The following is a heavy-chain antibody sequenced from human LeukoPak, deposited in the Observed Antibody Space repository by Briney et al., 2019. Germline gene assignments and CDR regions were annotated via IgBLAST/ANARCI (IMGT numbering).Heavy chain of an antibody. D-gene: IGHD3-9*01. Sequence: GGSLRLSCPASGFTFSSYAMHWVRLAPGKGLEYVSAISSNGGSTYYADSVEGRFTISRDNSKNTLYLQMSSLRAEDTAVYYCVKSSASRLRYFDWLLPGDYWGQGTLVTVSS. V-gene: IGHV3-64D*06. CDR3: VKSSASRLRYFDWLLPGDY. J-gene: IGHJ4*02. CDR1: GFTFSSYA. CDR2: ISSNGGST.